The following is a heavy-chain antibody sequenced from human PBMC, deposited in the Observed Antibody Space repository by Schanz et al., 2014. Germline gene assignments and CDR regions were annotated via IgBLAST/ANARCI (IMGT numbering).Heavy chain of an antibody. J-gene: IGHJ4*02. CDR1: GYTFTSYG. CDR2: ISAYNGNT. Sequence: QIQLVQSGPEVKKPGATVKVSCKASGYTFTSYGISWVRQAPGQGLEWMGWISAYNGNTKYPQKLQGRVTMTTDTSTSTACMELGNLRADDTAGYYCARDAADFYDILTEDDYWGQGTLVTVSS. V-gene: IGHV1-18*01. CDR3: ARDAADFYDILTEDDY. D-gene: IGHD3-9*01.